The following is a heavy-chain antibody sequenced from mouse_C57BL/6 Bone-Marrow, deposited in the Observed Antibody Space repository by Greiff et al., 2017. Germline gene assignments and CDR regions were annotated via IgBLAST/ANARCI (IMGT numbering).Heavy chain of an antibody. CDR2: IDPENGDT. V-gene: IGHV14-4*01. Sequence: EVQLQQSGAELVRPGASVKLSCTASGFNIKDDYMHWVKQRPEQGLEWIGWIDPENGDTEYASKFQGKATITADTSSNTAYLQLSSLTSEDTAVYYGTSYGSSYEAMDYWGQGTSVTVSS. J-gene: IGHJ4*01. CDR3: TSYGSSYEAMDY. D-gene: IGHD1-1*01. CDR1: GFNIKDDY.